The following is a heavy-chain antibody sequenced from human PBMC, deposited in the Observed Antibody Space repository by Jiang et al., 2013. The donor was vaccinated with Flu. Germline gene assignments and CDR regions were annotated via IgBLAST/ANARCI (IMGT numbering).Heavy chain of an antibody. J-gene: IGHJ6*02. Sequence: TQTLTLTCTFSGFSLSTSGMCVSWIRQPPGKALEWLARIDWDDDKYYSTSLKTRLTISKDTSKNQVVLTMTNMDPVDTATYYCARILIAVAGTYYYYYGMDVWGQGTTVTVSS. CDR3: ARILIAVAGTYYYYYGMDV. CDR2: IDWDDDK. V-gene: IGHV2-70*11. D-gene: IGHD6-19*01. CDR1: GFSLSTSGMC.